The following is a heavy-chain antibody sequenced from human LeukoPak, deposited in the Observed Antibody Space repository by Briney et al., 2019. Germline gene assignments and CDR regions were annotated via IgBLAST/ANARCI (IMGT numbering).Heavy chain of an antibody. CDR3: AKDESAATLIFDY. CDR2: ISTSGDSS. V-gene: IGHV3-23*01. D-gene: IGHD6-25*01. Sequence: GGSLRLSCAASGFTFSSYAMSWVRQAPGKGLEWVSGISTSGDSSYYADSVQGRFTISRDNSKNTLYLQMNSLRAEDTAIYYFAKDESAATLIFDYWGQGTLVTVSS. J-gene: IGHJ4*02. CDR1: GFTFSSYA.